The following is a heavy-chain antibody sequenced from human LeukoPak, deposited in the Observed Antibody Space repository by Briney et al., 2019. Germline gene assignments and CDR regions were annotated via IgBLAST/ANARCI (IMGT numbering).Heavy chain of an antibody. Sequence: TGEPLRLSCAASGFSFSSYNINWVRQAPGKGLELVSSISTGSTYIYYVDSVKGRFTISRDNAKNALYLQMNSLRAEDTAEYYCARDYGDYPYYFVYWGQGTLVTVSS. D-gene: IGHD4-17*01. J-gene: IGHJ4*02. CDR1: GFSFSSYN. CDR2: ISTGSTYI. V-gene: IGHV3-21*01. CDR3: ARDYGDYPYYFVY.